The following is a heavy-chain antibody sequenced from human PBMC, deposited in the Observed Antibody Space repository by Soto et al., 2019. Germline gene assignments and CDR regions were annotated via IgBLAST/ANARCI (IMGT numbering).Heavy chain of an antibody. CDR2: IKEDGSEE. CDR3: ATAISSPFSNFDY. J-gene: IGHJ4*02. V-gene: IGHV3-7*01. Sequence: EVQLVQSGGDLVQPGGSLRLSCVASGFTFSTYWMTWVRQAPGMGLEWVAGIKEDGSEEVYVDSVKGRFSISRDNAKTSLYLQLNSLRAEDKGVYYCATAISSPFSNFDYWGQRSLVTVSP. D-gene: IGHD2-2*01. CDR1: GFTFSTYW.